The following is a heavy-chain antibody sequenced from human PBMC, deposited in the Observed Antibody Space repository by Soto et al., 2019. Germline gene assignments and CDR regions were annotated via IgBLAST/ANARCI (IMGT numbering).Heavy chain of an antibody. Sequence: GGSLRLSCAASGFTFSSYGMHWVRQAPGKGLEWVAVIWYDGSNKYYADSVKGRFTISRDNSKNTLYLQMNSLRAEDTAVYYCAREKPESPEKYYYYYYGMDVWGQGTTVTVSS. V-gene: IGHV3-33*01. CDR1: GFTFSSYG. CDR3: AREKPESPEKYYYYYYGMDV. CDR2: IWYDGSNK. J-gene: IGHJ6*02.